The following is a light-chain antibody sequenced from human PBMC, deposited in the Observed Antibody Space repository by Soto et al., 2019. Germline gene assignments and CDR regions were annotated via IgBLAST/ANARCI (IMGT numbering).Light chain of an antibody. Sequence: EIVMTQSPATLSVSPGERATLSCRASQSVSSNLAWYQQKPGQAPRLLIYGASTRATGIPARVSGSGSGTEFTLTISSLQSEDFAVYYCQQYNNWLITFGKVTRLEIK. CDR2: GAS. CDR1: QSVSSN. J-gene: IGKJ5*01. CDR3: QQYNNWLIT. V-gene: IGKV3-15*01.